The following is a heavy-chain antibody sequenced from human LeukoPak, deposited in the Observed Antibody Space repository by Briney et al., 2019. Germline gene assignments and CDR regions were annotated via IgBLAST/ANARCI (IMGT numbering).Heavy chain of an antibody. J-gene: IGHJ6*03. CDR3: AKDICSSTSCYLYYYYYYMDV. CDR1: GFTFDDYA. CDR2: ISWNSGSI. V-gene: IGHV3-9*01. D-gene: IGHD2-2*01. Sequence: GGSLRLSCAASGFTFDDYAMHWVRQAPGKGLEWVSGISWNSGSIGYADSVKGRFTISRDNAKNSLYPQMNSLRAEDTALYYCAKDICSSTSCYLYYYYYYMDVWGKGTTVTVSS.